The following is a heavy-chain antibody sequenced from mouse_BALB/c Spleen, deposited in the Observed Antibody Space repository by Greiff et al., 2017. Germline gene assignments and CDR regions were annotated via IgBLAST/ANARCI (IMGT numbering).Heavy chain of an antibody. CDR1: GYSITSGYY. Sequence: DVQLVESGPGLVKPSQSLSLTCSVTGYSITSGYYWNWIRQFPGNKLEWMGYISYDGSNNYNPSLKNRISITRDTSKNQFFLKLNSVTTEDTATYYCARDDSYAMDYWGQGTSVTVSS. CDR3: ARDDSYAMDY. CDR2: ISYDGSN. V-gene: IGHV3-6*02. J-gene: IGHJ4*01.